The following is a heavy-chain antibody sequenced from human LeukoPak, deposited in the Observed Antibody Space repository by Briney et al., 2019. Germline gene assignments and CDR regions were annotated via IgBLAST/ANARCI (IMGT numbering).Heavy chain of an antibody. CDR1: GFTFSSHA. Sequence: GGSLRLSCAASGFTFSSHAMSWVRQAPGKGLEWVLSIGGSGKNTFYADAVKGRFTISRDNSKDTLYLQMNSLRAEDTAVYYCAKDLETINPTMDWGQGTLVTVSS. D-gene: IGHD3-10*01. V-gene: IGHV3-23*01. CDR3: AKDLETINPTMD. J-gene: IGHJ4*02. CDR2: IGGSGKNT.